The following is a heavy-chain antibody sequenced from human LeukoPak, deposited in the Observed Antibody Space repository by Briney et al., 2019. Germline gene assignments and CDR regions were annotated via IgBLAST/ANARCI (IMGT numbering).Heavy chain of an antibody. V-gene: IGHV3-23*01. CDR3: AKSLHPAWIQLWSDY. J-gene: IGHJ4*02. CDR1: GFTFSSYA. CDR2: ISGSVGST. D-gene: IGHD5-18*01. Sequence: PGGSLRLSCAASGFTFSSYAMSWVRQAPGKGLEWVSAISGSVGSTYYADSVKGRFTISRDNSKDTLYLQMNSLRAEDTAVYYCAKSLHPAWIQLWSDYWGQGTLVTVSS.